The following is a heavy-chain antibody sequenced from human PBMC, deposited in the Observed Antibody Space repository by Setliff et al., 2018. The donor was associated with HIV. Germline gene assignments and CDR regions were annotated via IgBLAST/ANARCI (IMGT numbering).Heavy chain of an antibody. CDR2: INHSGST. CDR3: ASFGGWYPDAFDI. Sequence: ASETLSLTCAVYGGSFSGYYWSWIRQPPGKGLEWIGEINHSGSTNYSPSLKSRVTISVDTSKNQFSLKLSSVTAADTAVYYCASFGGWYPDAFDIWGQGTMVTVSS. J-gene: IGHJ3*02. CDR1: GGSFSGYY. D-gene: IGHD6-19*01. V-gene: IGHV4-34*01.